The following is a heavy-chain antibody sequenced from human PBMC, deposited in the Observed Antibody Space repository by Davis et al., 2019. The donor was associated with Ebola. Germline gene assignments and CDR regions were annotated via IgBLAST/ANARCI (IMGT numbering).Heavy chain of an antibody. D-gene: IGHD1-20*01. Sequence: GESLKISCKGSDNTFTNYWIGWVRQMPGKGLEWMGVIYTGDSDTRYSPSFRGQVTISADKSLRTAYLQWSGLKASDTAMYYCASLRRTITGMDDAFDVWGQGTMVTVSS. J-gene: IGHJ3*01. V-gene: IGHV5-51*01. CDR3: ASLRRTITGMDDAFDV. CDR1: DNTFTNYW. CDR2: IYTGDSDT.